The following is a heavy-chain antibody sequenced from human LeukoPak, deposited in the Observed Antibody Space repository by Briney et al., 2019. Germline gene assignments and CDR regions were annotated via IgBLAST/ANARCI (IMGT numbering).Heavy chain of an antibody. J-gene: IGHJ4*02. Sequence: SQTLSLTCAISGDSVSSNRASWTWIRQSPSRGLEWLGRTYYRSKWYNDYAVSLKSRISINPDTSENQFSLQLNSVTPEDTAVYYCSRSDGASDFDYWGQGPLVTVSS. CDR1: GDSVSSNRAS. CDR3: SRSDGASDFDY. V-gene: IGHV6-1*01. CDR2: TYYRSKWYN. D-gene: IGHD5-24*01.